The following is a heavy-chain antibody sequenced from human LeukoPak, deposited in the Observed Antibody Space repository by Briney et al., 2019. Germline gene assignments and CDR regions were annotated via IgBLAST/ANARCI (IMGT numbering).Heavy chain of an antibody. Sequence: GGSLRLSCAASGFTFSSYSMNWVRQAPGKGLEWVSSISSSSYIYYADSVKGRFTISRDNAKNSLYLQMNSLRAEDTAVYYCARDEWPERYMDVWGKGTTVTVSS. CDR1: GFTFSSYS. CDR2: ISSSSYI. J-gene: IGHJ6*03. D-gene: IGHD3-3*01. CDR3: ARDEWPERYMDV. V-gene: IGHV3-21*01.